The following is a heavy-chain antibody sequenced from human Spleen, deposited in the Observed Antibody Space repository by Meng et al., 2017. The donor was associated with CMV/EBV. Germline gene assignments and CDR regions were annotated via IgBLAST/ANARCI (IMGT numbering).Heavy chain of an antibody. V-gene: IGHV2-5*01. CDR3: ALTPSKKPPGLLWFARSNWFDP. D-gene: IGHD3-10*01. Sequence: SGPTLVKPTQTLTLTCTFSGFSLSTSGVGVGWIRQPPGKALEWLAVIYWSDDKRYSPSLKSRLTITKDTSKNQVVLTMTNMGPVDTATYYCALTPSKKPPGLLWFARSNWFDPWGQGTLVTVSS. CDR1: GFSLSTSGVG. J-gene: IGHJ5*02. CDR2: IYWSDDK.